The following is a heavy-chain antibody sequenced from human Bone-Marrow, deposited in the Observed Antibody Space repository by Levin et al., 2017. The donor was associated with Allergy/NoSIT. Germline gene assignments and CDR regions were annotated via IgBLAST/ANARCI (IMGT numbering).Heavy chain of an antibody. V-gene: IGHV4-34*01. CDR2: INHSGST. CDR1: GGSFSGYY. D-gene: IGHD3-10*01. Sequence: GSLRLSCAVYGGSFSGYYWSWIRQPPGKGLEWIGEINHSGSTNYNPSLKSRVTISVDTSKNQFSLKLSSVTAADTAVYYCARETRLGRQMAFDIWGQGTMVTVSS. J-gene: IGHJ3*02. CDR3: ARETRLGRQMAFDI.